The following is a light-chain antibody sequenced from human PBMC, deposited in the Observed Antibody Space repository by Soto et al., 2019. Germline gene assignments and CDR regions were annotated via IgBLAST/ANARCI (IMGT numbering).Light chain of an antibody. V-gene: IGLV3-1*01. CDR2: QDT. Sequence: SSELTQPPSVSVSPGHTASITCSGDKLGDKYVCWYQQKPGQSPVLVIYQDTKRPSGIPERFSGSNSGNTATLTISGTQAMDEADYYCQAWDSSTYVVFGGGTKLTVL. CDR1: KLGDKY. J-gene: IGLJ2*01. CDR3: QAWDSSTYVV.